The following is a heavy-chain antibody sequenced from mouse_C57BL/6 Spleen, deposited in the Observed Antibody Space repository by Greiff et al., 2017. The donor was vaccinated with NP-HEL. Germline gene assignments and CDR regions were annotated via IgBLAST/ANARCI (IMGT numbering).Heavy chain of an antibody. CDR1: GFTFLAYY. V-gene: IGHV14-2*01. Sequence: VQLQQSGAELVKPGASVKLSCTASGFTFLAYYIHWVKQRTEQGLDWIGRIDPEVGETKYVPKFKGKATITDDTSSNTAYLQRSSLTSEDTAVYYCARDGTTVHWYFDVWGTGTTVTVSS. J-gene: IGHJ1*03. CDR3: ARDGTTVHWYFDV. CDR2: IDPEVGET. D-gene: IGHD1-1*01.